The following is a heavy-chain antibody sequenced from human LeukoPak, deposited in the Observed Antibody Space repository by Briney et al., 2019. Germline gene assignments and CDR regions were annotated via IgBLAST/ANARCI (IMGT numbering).Heavy chain of an antibody. D-gene: IGHD5-18*01. CDR3: AYSRDAAMALGY. V-gene: IGHV4-4*07. Sequence: SETLSLTCTVSGGSISSYYWSWIRQPAGKGLEWIGRIYTSGSTNYNPSLKSRVTMSVDTSKTQFSLRLSSVTAADTAVYYCAYSRDAAMALGYWGQGTLVTVSS. CDR1: GGSISSYY. J-gene: IGHJ4*02. CDR2: IYTSGST.